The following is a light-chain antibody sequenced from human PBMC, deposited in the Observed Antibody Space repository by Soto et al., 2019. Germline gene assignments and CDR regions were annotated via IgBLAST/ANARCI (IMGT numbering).Light chain of an antibody. CDR2: DVS. Sequence: QSALTQPASVSGSPGQSITISCTGNSSDVGCYNYVSWYQQHTGKAPKLMIYDVSNRPSGVSNRFSGSKSGNTASLTISGLQAEDEADYYGSSYTSSSTTGVFGTGTKRTVL. V-gene: IGLV2-14*01. J-gene: IGLJ1*01. CDR3: SSYTSSSTTGV. CDR1: SSDVGCYNY.